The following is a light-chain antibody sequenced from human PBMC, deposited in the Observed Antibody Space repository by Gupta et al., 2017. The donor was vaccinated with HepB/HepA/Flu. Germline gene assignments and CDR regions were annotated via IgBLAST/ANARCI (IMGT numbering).Light chain of an antibody. Sequence: QPVLTQSSSASASLGSSVKLTCTLSSGHSSYIIAWHQQQPGKAPRYLMKLEGSGSYNKGSGVPDRFSCSSSGADRYLTIYNLQSEDEADYYCETWDINTHGGVFGGGTKLTVL. CDR2: LEGSGSY. CDR1: SGHSSYI. J-gene: IGLJ2*01. CDR3: ETWDINTHGGV. V-gene: IGLV4-60*03.